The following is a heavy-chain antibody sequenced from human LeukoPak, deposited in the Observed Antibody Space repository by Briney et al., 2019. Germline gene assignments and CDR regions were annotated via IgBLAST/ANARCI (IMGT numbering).Heavy chain of an antibody. V-gene: IGHV3-9*01. CDR3: ARDRRDGYNVLDY. Sequence: SGGSLRLSCAASGFTFDDYAMHWVRQAPGKGLEWVSGISWNSGIIGYGDSVKGRFTISRDNAKNSLYLEMNSLRAEDTAMYYCARDRRDGYNVLDYWGQGTLVTVSS. D-gene: IGHD5-24*01. CDR2: ISWNSGII. CDR1: GFTFDDYA. J-gene: IGHJ4*02.